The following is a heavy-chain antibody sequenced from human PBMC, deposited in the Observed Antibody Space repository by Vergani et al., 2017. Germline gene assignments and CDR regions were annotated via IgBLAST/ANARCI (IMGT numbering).Heavy chain of an antibody. V-gene: IGHV3-23*01. J-gene: IGHJ4*02. CDR3: ARSSSSQSWYFDY. CDR1: GFTFSSYA. D-gene: IGHD6-6*01. CDR2: ISGSGGST. Sequence: EVQLLESGGGLVQPGGSLRLSCAASGFTFSSYAMNWVRQAPGKGLEWVSAISGSGGSTYYADSVKVRFTISRDKSKNTLYLQMNSLRAEDTAVYYCARSSSSQSWYFDYWGQGTLVTVSS.